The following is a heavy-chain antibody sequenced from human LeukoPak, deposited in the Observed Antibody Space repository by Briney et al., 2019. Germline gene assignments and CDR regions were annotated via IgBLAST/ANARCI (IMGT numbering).Heavy chain of an antibody. CDR1: GDSIISYY. Sequence: SETLSLTCSVSGDSIISYYWNWLRQSPGKGLEWIGNIHHFVRTEYNSSLRSRVTMFLDSSKNQFSLKLTSVTPTDTAVYYCARSFNAYYDFWSGYYPLDYWGQGTLVTVSS. CDR2: IHHFVRT. CDR3: ARSFNAYYDFWSGYYPLDY. D-gene: IGHD3-3*01. J-gene: IGHJ4*02. V-gene: IGHV4-59*01.